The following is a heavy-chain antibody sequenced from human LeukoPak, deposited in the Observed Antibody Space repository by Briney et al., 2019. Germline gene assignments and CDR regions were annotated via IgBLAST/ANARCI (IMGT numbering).Heavy chain of an antibody. Sequence: PSETLSLTCTVSGGSISSSSYYWGWIRQPPGKGLEWIGSIYYSGSTYYNPSLKSRVTISVDTSKNQFSLKLSSVTAADTAVYYCVYYYGSGSVEYWGQGTLATVSS. V-gene: IGHV4-39*01. CDR1: GGSISSSSYY. J-gene: IGHJ4*02. D-gene: IGHD3-10*01. CDR2: IYYSGST. CDR3: VYYYGSGSVEY.